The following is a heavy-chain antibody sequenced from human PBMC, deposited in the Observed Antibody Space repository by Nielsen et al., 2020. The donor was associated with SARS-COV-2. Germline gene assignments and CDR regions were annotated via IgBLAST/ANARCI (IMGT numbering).Heavy chain of an antibody. D-gene: IGHD2-2*01. CDR1: GGSISSGGYY. J-gene: IGHJ4*02. CDR3: ATYRTKSPHGLDY. Sequence: SETLSLTCTVSGGSISSGGYYWSWIRQHPGKGLEWIGYIYYSGSTYYNPSLKSRVTISVDTSKNQFSLKLSSVTAADTAVYYCATYRTKSPHGLDYWGQGTLVTVSS. V-gene: IGHV4-31*03. CDR2: IYYSGST.